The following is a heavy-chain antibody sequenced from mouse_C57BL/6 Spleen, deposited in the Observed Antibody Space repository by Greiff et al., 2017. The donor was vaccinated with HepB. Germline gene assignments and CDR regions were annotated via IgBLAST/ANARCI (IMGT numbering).Heavy chain of an antibody. V-gene: IGHV14-4*01. Sequence: VQLQQSGAELVRPGASVKLSCTASGFNIKDDYMHWVKQRPEQGLEWIGWIAPENGATEYAAKFQGTATITADTSSNTAYLQLSSLTSEDTAVYYCTNDYGSSDEGLAYWGQGTLVTVSA. J-gene: IGHJ3*01. CDR3: TNDYGSSDEGLAY. CDR2: IAPENGAT. D-gene: IGHD1-1*01. CDR1: GFNIKDDY.